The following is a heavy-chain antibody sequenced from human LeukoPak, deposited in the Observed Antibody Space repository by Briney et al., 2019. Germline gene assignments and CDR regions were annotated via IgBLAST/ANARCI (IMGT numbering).Heavy chain of an antibody. D-gene: IGHD3-16*01. CDR3: ATQPPITFGESYYDY. V-gene: IGHV1-69*05. CDR2: IIPIFGTA. Sequence: SVKVSCKASGGTFSSYAIGWVRQAPGQGLEWMGRIIPIFGTANYAQKFQGRVTITTDESTSTAYMELSSLRSEDTAVYYCATQPPITFGESYYDYWGQGTLVTVSS. CDR1: GGTFSSYA. J-gene: IGHJ4*02.